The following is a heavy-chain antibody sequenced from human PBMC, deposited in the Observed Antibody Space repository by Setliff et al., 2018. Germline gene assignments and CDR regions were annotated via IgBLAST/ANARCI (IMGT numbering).Heavy chain of an antibody. Sequence: SETLSLTCAVSNYSISSAYYWGWIRQSPGKGLEWIGSIYHSGTTYYNPSLKSRVTISMDTSKNQFSLKLSSVTAADTAVYYCARFDYWGQGTLVTVSS. CDR1: NYSISSAYY. CDR3: ARFDY. V-gene: IGHV4-38-2*01. J-gene: IGHJ4*02. CDR2: IYHSGTT.